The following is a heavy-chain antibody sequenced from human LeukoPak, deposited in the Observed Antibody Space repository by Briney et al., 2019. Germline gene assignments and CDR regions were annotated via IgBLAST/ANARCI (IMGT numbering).Heavy chain of an antibody. CDR1: GDSVSSGYYY. V-gene: IGHV4-61*01. J-gene: IGHJ4*02. D-gene: IGHD3-22*01. CDR2: IYYSGRT. CDR3: ARDYSGDYDSSGYLYYLDY. Sequence: SETLSLTCIVSGDSVSSGYYYWSWIRQPPGKGLEWIGNIYYSGRTNYNPSLKSRVTISVDTSKNQFSLKLSPVTAADTAVYYCARDYSGDYDSSGYLYYLDYWGQGFLVTVSS.